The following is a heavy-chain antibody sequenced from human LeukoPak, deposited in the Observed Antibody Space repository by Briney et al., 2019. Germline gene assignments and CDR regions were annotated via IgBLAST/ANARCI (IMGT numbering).Heavy chain of an antibody. D-gene: IGHD6-13*01. CDR1: GGSISSGGYP. CDR3: AREVVGYSSSPDAFDI. CDR2: IYYSGST. Sequence: SETLSLTCAVSGGSISSGGYPWSWIRQPPGKGLEWIGYIYYSGSTNYNPSLKSRVTISVDTSKNQFSLKLSSVTAADTAVYYCAREVVGYSSSPDAFDIWGQGTMVTVSS. V-gene: IGHV4-61*08. J-gene: IGHJ3*02.